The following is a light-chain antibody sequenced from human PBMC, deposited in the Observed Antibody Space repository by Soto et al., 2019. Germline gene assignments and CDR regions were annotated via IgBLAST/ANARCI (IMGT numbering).Light chain of an antibody. CDR2: DAS. CDR1: QSVSSY. CDR3: QQRSKWPPAEVT. Sequence: EIVLTQSPATLSLSPGEIATLSCRASQSVSSYLAWYQQKPGQAPRLLSYDASNRATGITARFSGSGSGTDFTLTISSLEREDFAVYYCQQRSKWPPAEVTFGQGTRLEIK. V-gene: IGKV3-11*01. J-gene: IGKJ5*01.